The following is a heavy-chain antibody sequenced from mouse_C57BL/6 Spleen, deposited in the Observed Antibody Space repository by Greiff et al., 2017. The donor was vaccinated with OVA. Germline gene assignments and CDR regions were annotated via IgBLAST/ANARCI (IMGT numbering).Heavy chain of an antibody. CDR1: GFTFSNYW. CDR2: IRLKSDNYAT. V-gene: IGHV6-3*01. D-gene: IGHD4-1*01. CDR3: TLGPYYFDY. Sequence: EVKLMESGGGLVQPGGSMKLSCVASGFTFSNYWMNWVRQSPEKGLEWVAQIRLKSDNYATHYAESVKGRFTISRDDSKSSVYLQMNNLRAEDTGIYYCTLGPYYFDYWGQGTTLTVSS. J-gene: IGHJ2*01.